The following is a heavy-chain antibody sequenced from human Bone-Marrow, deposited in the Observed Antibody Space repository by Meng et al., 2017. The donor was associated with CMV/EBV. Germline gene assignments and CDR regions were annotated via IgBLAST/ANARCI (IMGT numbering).Heavy chain of an antibody. V-gene: IGHV3-21*01. CDR3: ARLYCSSTSCQDY. Sequence: GGSLRLSCAASGFTFSSYSMNWVRQAPGKGLEWVSSISSTSSYIYYADSVKGRFTISRDNAKNSLYLQMNSLRADDTAVYYCARLYCSSTSCQDYWGQGTRVTVYS. CDR1: GFTFSSYS. D-gene: IGHD2-2*01. CDR2: ISSTSSYI. J-gene: IGHJ4*02.